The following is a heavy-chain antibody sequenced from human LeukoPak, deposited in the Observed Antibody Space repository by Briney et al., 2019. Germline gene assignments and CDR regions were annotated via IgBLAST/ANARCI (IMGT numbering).Heavy chain of an antibody. CDR2: IYPGDSDT. CDR1: GYSFTSYW. D-gene: IGHD3-10*01. Sequence: PGESLKISCKGSGYSFTSYWIGWVRQMPGKGLEWMGIIYPGDSDTRYSPSFQGQVTISADKSISTAYLQWSSLKASDTAMYYCARHAQVTMVRADLYYYYYYMDVWGKGTTVTVSS. V-gene: IGHV5-51*01. J-gene: IGHJ6*03. CDR3: ARHAQVTMVRADLYYYYYYMDV.